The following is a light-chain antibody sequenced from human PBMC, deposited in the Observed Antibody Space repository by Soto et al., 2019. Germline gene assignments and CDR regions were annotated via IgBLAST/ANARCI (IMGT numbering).Light chain of an antibody. J-gene: IGKJ4*01. V-gene: IGKV3-15*01. Sequence: IITALSPAPLSVSPGEEATLSCRASHRFSRNLAWYQQNPGQAPRLIIYSPSTGATGIPARFSGSGPGTKFTLPTTTLESEDLAVYYCQQYNNWPRLTFGGGTK. CDR1: HRFSRN. CDR2: SPS. CDR3: QQYNNWPRLT.